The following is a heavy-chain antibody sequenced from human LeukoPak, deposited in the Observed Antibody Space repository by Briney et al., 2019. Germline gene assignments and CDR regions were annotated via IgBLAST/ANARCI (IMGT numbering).Heavy chain of an antibody. CDR1: GGSISSGGYY. D-gene: IGHD6-13*01. CDR3: ARDHRSSSWLGPANWFDP. CDR2: IYYSGST. Sequence: SQTLSLTCTVYGGSISSGGYYWSWIRQHPGKGLEWIGYIYYSGSTYYNPSLKSRVTISVDTSKNQFSLKLSSVTAADTAVYYCARDHRSSSWLGPANWFDPWGQGTLVTVSS. J-gene: IGHJ5*02. V-gene: IGHV4-31*03.